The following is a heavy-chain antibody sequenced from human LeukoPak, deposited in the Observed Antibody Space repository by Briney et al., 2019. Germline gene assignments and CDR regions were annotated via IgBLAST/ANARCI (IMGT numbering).Heavy chain of an antibody. J-gene: IGHJ1*01. CDR1: GFTFSTYG. V-gene: IGHV3-30*18. Sequence: GGSLRLSYAASGFTFSTYGMHWVRQAPGKGLEWVAVISYDVSNKYYADSVKGRFTISRDNSKNTLYLQMNSLRAEDTAVYYCAKDLDSSGHYYDFQHWGQGTVVTVSS. CDR3: AKDLDSSGHYYDFQH. CDR2: ISYDVSNK. D-gene: IGHD3-22*01.